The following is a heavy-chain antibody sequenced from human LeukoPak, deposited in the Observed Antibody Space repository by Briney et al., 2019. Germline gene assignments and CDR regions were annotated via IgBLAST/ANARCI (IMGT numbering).Heavy chain of an antibody. J-gene: IGHJ4*02. V-gene: IGHV3-30-3*01. CDR3: ARDRYGTDTAMGTFDY. D-gene: IGHD5-18*01. Sequence: PGGSLRLSCAASGFTFSSYAMHWVRQAPGKGLEWVAAISYDGSNKYYADSVKGRFTISRDNSKNTLYLQMNSLRAEDTAVYYCARDRYGTDTAMGTFDYWGQGTLVTVSS. CDR2: ISYDGSNK. CDR1: GFTFSSYA.